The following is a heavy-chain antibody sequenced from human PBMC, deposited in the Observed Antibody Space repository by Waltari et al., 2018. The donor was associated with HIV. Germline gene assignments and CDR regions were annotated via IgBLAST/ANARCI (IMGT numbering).Heavy chain of an antibody. Sequence: QVQLQESGPGFVKPSETLSLICNVSGGSIASSDSFWGWIRQSPEMNLEWVGSALYTSRHDLFTGQFVAKSSLKRRVALSVDTSKNQVSLRLTSVTAADTGLYYCVRHAAEFRPDFGWILAGVFEPWGLGTQVIVS. CDR3: VRHAAEFRPDFGWILAGVFEP. CDR2: ALYTSRHD. CDR1: GGSIASSDSF. D-gene: IGHD6-19*01. J-gene: IGHJ1*01. V-gene: IGHV4-39*01.